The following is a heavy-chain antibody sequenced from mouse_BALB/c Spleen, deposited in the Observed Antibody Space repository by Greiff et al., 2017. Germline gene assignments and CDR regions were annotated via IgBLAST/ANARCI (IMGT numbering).Heavy chain of an antibody. CDR3: AITTVDYAMDY. V-gene: IGHV1S81*02. J-gene: IGHJ4*01. Sequence: QVHVKQPGAELVKPGASVKLSCKASGYTFTSYWMHWVKQRPGQGLEWIGEINPSNGRTNYHEKFKRKATPTVDTSSSTAYMQLSSLTSEDSAVDYCAITTVDYAMDYWGQGTSVTVAA. CDR2: INPSNGRT. CDR1: GYTFTSYW. D-gene: IGHD1-1*01.